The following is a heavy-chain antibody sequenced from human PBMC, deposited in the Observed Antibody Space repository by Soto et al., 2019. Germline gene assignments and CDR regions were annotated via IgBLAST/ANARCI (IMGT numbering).Heavy chain of an antibody. CDR2: IYYSGST. CDR3: ARTITMVRGYGMGAWFDP. D-gene: IGHD3-10*01. Sequence: QVQLQESGPGLVKPSQTLSLTCTVSGGSISSGDYYWSWIRQPPGKGLEWIGYIYYSGSTYYNPSLKSRVTISVDTSKNQFSLKLSSVTAADTAVYYCARTITMVRGYGMGAWFDPWGQGTLVTVSS. J-gene: IGHJ5*02. CDR1: GGSISSGDYY. V-gene: IGHV4-30-4*01.